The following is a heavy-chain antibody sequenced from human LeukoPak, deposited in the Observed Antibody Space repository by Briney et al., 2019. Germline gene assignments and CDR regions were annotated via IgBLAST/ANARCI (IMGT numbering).Heavy chain of an antibody. J-gene: IGHJ4*02. Sequence: GGSLRLSCGPSVFPSRKYWLKCVTQAPGKGLEWVANIKEDGSEKYHVDSVKGRFIISRDNAKNSLYMQMNSLRAEDTAVYYCARHSQHLNFDYWGQGTLVTVSS. CDR3: ARHSQHLNFDY. V-gene: IGHV3-7*04. CDR2: IKEDGSEK. D-gene: IGHD3-3*02. CDR1: VFPSRKYW.